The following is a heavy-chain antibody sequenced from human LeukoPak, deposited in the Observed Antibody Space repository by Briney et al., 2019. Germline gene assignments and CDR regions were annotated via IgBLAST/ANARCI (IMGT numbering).Heavy chain of an antibody. CDR3: ARDKMTGDSYFDF. V-gene: IGHV3-7*01. CDR1: GFTFSNYW. CDR2: IKQDGSEK. Sequence: GGSLRPSCAASGFTFSNYWMSWFRQAPGKGLEWVAHIKQDGSEKNYVGSVKGRFTISRDNAKKSLLLQMDGLRAEDSAVYYCARDKMTGDSYFDFWGQGALVTVSS. J-gene: IGHJ4*02. D-gene: IGHD7-27*01.